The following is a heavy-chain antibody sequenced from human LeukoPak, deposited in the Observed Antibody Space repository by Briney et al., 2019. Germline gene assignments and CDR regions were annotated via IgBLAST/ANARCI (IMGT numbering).Heavy chain of an antibody. CDR2: IYTSGST. CDR1: GGSISSYY. CDR3: ARPTYDFWSGLAFDI. Sequence: SETLSLTCTVSGGSISSYYWSWIRQPPGKGLEWIGYIYTSGSTNYNPSLKSRVTISVDTSKNQFSLKLSSVTAADTAVYCCARPTYDFWSGLAFDIWGQGTMVTVSS. D-gene: IGHD3-3*01. V-gene: IGHV4-4*09. J-gene: IGHJ3*02.